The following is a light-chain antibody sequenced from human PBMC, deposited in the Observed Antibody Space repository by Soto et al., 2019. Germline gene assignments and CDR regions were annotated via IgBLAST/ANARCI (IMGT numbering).Light chain of an antibody. Sequence: QSALTQPASVSGSPGQSITISCTGTTSDVGAYNYVSWYQQHPGKAPRLMIYTVSNRPSGVSNRFSGSKSGNTASLTISGLQAEDEADYYCVSYATSTTLYVFGSGTKLTVL. CDR3: VSYATSTTLYV. V-gene: IGLV2-14*01. CDR2: TVS. CDR1: TSDVGAYNY. J-gene: IGLJ1*01.